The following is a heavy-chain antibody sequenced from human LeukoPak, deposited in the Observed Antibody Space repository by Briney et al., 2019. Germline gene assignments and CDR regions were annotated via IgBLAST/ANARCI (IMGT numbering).Heavy chain of an antibody. Sequence: SETLSLTCTVSGGSISSGSYYWSWIRQPAGKGLEWIGRIYTSGSTNYNPSLKSRVTISVDTSKNQFSLKLSSVTAADTAVYYCARGPGGSSSSDFDYWGQGTLVTVSS. V-gene: IGHV4-61*02. J-gene: IGHJ4*02. CDR2: IYTSGST. CDR3: ARGPGGSSSSDFDY. D-gene: IGHD6-6*01. CDR1: GGSISSGSYY.